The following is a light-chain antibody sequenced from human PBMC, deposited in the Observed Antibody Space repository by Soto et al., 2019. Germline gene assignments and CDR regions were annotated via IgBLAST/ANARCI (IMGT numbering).Light chain of an antibody. Sequence: QSALTQPASVSGSLGQSITMSCTGTSSDVGSYDYVSWYQQHPGKAPKLIIYEVSNRPSGVSNRFSGSKSDNTASLTISGLQAADEADYYCSSYSSTTTLYVFGTGTKLTVL. CDR3: SSYSSTTTLYV. CDR2: EVS. V-gene: IGLV2-14*01. J-gene: IGLJ1*01. CDR1: SSDVGSYDY.